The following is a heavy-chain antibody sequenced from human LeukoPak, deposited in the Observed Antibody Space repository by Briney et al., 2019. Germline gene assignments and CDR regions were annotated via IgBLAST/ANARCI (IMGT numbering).Heavy chain of an antibody. CDR3: ARGGGITMVRDY. D-gene: IGHD3-10*01. Sequence: PSETLSLTCAVYGGSFSGYYWSWIRQPPGKGLEWIGEINHSGSTNYNPSLKSRVTISVDTSKNQFSLKLGSVTAADTAVYYCARGGGITMVRDYWGQGTLVTVSS. CDR1: GGSFSGYY. CDR2: INHSGST. V-gene: IGHV4-34*01. J-gene: IGHJ4*02.